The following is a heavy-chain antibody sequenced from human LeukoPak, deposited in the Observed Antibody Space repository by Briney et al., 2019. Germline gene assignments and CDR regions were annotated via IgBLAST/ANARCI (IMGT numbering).Heavy chain of an antibody. J-gene: IGHJ4*02. CDR3: AKSQSNSGWYPDY. CDR2: ISASGTDT. V-gene: IGHV3-23*01. D-gene: IGHD6-19*01. CDR1: GFTFSSYA. Sequence: PGGSLRLSCAASGFTFSSYAMTWVRQTPGTGLEWVSVISASGTDTYYADSVKGRFTNSRDNSKNTLYLQMSSLRAEDTAVYYCAKSQSNSGWYPDYWGQGTLVTVSS.